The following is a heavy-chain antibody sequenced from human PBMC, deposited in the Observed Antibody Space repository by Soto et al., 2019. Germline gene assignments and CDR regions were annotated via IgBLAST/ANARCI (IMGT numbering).Heavy chain of an antibody. CDR2: IGYDGSNT. J-gene: IGHJ6*03. CDR3: ARDPVPQYQLLLGDHYYMDV. Sequence: QVQLVESGGGVVQTGRSLRLSCVASGFSISNYGMQWVRQAPGKGLEWVTVIGYDGSNTYYVDSVKGRFTISRDNSKNTVYLQMNSLRAEDTAVYYCARDPVPQYQLLLGDHYYMDVWGKGTTVTVSS. D-gene: IGHD2-2*01. V-gene: IGHV3-33*01. CDR1: GFSISNYG.